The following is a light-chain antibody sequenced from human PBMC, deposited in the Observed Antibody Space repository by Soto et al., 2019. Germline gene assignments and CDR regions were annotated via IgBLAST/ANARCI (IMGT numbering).Light chain of an antibody. Sequence: EIVLTQSPATLSLSPGERATLSCRASQSVSSHLAWYQQKPGQAPRLLIYDASNRAAGIPARFSGSGSGTDFTLTISSLEPEDFAVYYCQQRFNWPLTFGPGTRLEI. CDR2: DAS. J-gene: IGKJ5*01. CDR1: QSVSSH. V-gene: IGKV3-11*01. CDR3: QQRFNWPLT.